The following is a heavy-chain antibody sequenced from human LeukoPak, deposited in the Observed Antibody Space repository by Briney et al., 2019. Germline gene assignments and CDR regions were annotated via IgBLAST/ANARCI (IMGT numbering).Heavy chain of an antibody. CDR2: IYSGGST. J-gene: IGHJ4*02. V-gene: IGHV3-53*01. CDR1: GFTVSSNY. Sequence: GGSLRLSCAASGFTVSSNYMSWVPQAPGKGLEWVSVIYSGGSTYYADSVKGRFTISRDNSKNTLYLQMNSLRAEDTAVYYCARDGGYSGYDFDYWGQGTLVTVSS. CDR3: ARDGGYSGYDFDY. D-gene: IGHD5-12*01.